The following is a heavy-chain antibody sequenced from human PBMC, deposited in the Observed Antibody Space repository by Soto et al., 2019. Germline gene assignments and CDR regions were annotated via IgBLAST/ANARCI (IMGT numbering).Heavy chain of an antibody. CDR1: GFTFSSCG. D-gene: IGHD3-3*01. J-gene: IGHJ4*02. Sequence: GGSLRLSCAASGFTFSSCGMHWVRQAPGKGLEWVAVISYDGSNKYYADSVKGRFTISRDNSKNTLYLQMNSLRAEDTAVYYCAKDLSSFGVDYFDYWGQGTLVTVSS. CDR3: AKDLSSFGVDYFDY. CDR2: ISYDGSNK. V-gene: IGHV3-30*18.